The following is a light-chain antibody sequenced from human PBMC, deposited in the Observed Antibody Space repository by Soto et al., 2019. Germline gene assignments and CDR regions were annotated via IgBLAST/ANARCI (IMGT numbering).Light chain of an antibody. J-gene: IGLJ1*01. CDR1: SSDVGGYNY. Sequence: QSALTQPASVSGSPGQSITISCTGTSSDVGGYNYVSWYQQHPGKAPKLMIYDVSNRPSGVSNRFSGSKSGNTASLTISGLQPEDEADYYCSSYTTGNTRQIVFGTGTKVTVL. CDR2: DVS. CDR3: SSYTTGNTRQIV. V-gene: IGLV2-14*01.